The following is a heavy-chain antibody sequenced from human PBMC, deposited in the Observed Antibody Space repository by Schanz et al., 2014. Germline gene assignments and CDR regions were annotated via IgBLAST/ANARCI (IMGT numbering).Heavy chain of an antibody. Sequence: EVHLVESGGGLVKRGGSLRLSCAASGFTISSYSMNWVRQAPGKGLEWLSYIDGKSTTVYYADSVKGRFTVSRDNARNSLYLHMNTLGAEDTAVYYCARDGDRFYHNYYMDVWGKGTTXTVSS. CDR2: IDGKSTTV. CDR3: ARDGDRFYHNYYMDV. D-gene: IGHD4-17*01. V-gene: IGHV3-48*01. CDR1: GFTISSYS. J-gene: IGHJ6*03.